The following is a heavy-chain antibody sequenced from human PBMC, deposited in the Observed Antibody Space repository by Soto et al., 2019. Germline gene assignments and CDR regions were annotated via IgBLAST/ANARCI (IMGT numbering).Heavy chain of an antibody. CDR3: ARDLKFGQADY. CDR1: GDSITTNNW. Sequence: SETLSLTCAVSGDSITTNNWWSWVRQPPGKGLEWIGEIYHNGNTNYNPSLKSRVTMSVDTSKNQFSLKLTSVTAADTAVYYCARDLKFGQADYWGQGTQVTVSS. CDR2: IYHNGNT. D-gene: IGHD3-10*01. V-gene: IGHV4-4*02. J-gene: IGHJ4*02.